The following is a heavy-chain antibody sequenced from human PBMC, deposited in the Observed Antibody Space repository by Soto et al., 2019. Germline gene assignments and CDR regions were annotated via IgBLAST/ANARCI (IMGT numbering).Heavy chain of an antibody. V-gene: IGHV1-69*01. CDR3: AREGIAARRSYYYYYGMDV. CDR1: GGTFSSYA. Sequence: QVRLVQSGAEVKKPGSSVKVSCKASGGTFSSYAISWVRQAPGQGLEWMGGIIPIFGTANYAQKFQGRVTITADESTSTAYMELSSLRSEDTAVYYCAREGIAARRSYYYYYGMDVWGQGTTVTVSS. J-gene: IGHJ6*02. CDR2: IIPIFGTA. D-gene: IGHD6-6*01.